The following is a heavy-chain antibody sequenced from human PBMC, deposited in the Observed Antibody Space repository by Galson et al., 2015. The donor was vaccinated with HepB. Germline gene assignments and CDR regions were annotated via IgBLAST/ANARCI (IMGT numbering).Heavy chain of an antibody. D-gene: IGHD2-2*01. CDR2: MNPNSGNT. Sequence: SVKVSCKASGYTFINYDINWVRQATGQGLEWMGWMNPNSGNTDYAQKFQDRVTMTRETSISTAFLELNSLRSEDTAVYYCARGRTGYCSGASCHDFEAGADRAQYYYYMEVWGKGTTVTVSS. CDR1: GYTFINYD. V-gene: IGHV1-8*01. J-gene: IGHJ6*03. CDR3: ARGRTGYCSGASCHDFEAGADRAQYYYYMEV.